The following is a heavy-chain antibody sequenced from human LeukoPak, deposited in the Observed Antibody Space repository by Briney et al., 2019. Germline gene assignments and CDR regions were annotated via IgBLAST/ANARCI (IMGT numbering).Heavy chain of an antibody. CDR2: ISSSSSYI. V-gene: IGHV3-21*01. J-gene: IGHJ6*02. CDR1: RFTFSSYS. CDR3: ASRYEQQLAIYYYYYGMDV. D-gene: IGHD6-13*01. Sequence: GGSPRLSCAASRFTFSSYSMNWVRQAPGKGLEWVSSISSSSSYIYYADSVKGRFTISRDNAKNSLYLQMNSLRAEDTAVYYCASRYEQQLAIYYYYYGMDVWGQGTTVTVSS.